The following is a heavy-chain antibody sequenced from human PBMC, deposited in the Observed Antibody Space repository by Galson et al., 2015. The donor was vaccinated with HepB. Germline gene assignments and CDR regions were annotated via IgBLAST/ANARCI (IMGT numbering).Heavy chain of an antibody. CDR1: GYSFTSYW. J-gene: IGHJ4*02. D-gene: IGHD3-22*01. CDR2: IFPVDSDT. Sequence: QSGAEVKKPGESLKISCRGSGYSFTSYWIAWVRQKPGKGLEWMGFIFPVDSDTRFSPSFQGQVTISADRSTSTAYLQWSSLKASDTAMYYCAGGYDNSDHYEYYFDYWGQGTLVTVSS. V-gene: IGHV5-51*01. CDR3: AGGYDNSDHYEYYFDY.